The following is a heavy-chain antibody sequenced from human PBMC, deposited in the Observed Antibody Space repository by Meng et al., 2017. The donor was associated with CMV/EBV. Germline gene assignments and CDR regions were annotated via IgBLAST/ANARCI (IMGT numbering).Heavy chain of an antibody. J-gene: IGHJ4*02. CDR3: ARDLSDYDYVWGSYRYTGPWHYFDY. CDR1: GFTFSDYY. Sequence: GESLKISCAASGFTFSDYYMSWIRQAPGKGLEWVSYISSSGSTIYYADSVKGRFTISRDNAKNSLYLQMNSLRAEDTAVYYCARDLSDYDYVWGSYRYTGPWHYFDYWGQGTLVTVSS. CDR2: ISSSGSTI. D-gene: IGHD3-16*02. V-gene: IGHV3-11*01.